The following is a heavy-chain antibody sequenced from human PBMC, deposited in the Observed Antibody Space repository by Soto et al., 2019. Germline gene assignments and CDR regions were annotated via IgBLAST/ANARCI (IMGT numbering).Heavy chain of an antibody. D-gene: IGHD4-4*01. CDR2: IRTKAEGETT. CDR3: TSTYNFDY. Sequence: EVQLVESGGGLVEPGGSLRLSCAASGFTFSNAWMAWVRQAPGKGLQWVGRIRTKAEGETTIYAAPVEGRFTISREDSKNTLYLQMNSLNTDDTAVYYCTSTYNFDYWGRGTLVTVSS. CDR1: GFTFSNAW. J-gene: IGHJ4*02. V-gene: IGHV3-15*01.